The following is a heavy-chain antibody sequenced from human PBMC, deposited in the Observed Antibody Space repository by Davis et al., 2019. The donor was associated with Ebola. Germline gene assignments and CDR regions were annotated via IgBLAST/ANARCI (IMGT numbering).Heavy chain of an antibody. CDR1: GGSISSYY. J-gene: IGHJ4*02. CDR3: ARVRGEGLYFDY. CDR2: IYYSGST. V-gene: IGHV4-59*01. Sequence: PSETLSLTCTVSGGSISSYYWSWIRQPPGKGLEWIGYIYYSGSTNYNPSLKRRVTISVDTSKNQFSLKLSSVTAADTAVYYCARVRGEGLYFDYWGQGTLVTVSS. D-gene: IGHD3-10*01.